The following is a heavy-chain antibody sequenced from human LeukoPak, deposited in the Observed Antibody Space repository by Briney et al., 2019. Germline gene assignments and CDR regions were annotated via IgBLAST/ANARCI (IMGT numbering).Heavy chain of an antibody. D-gene: IGHD2-21*02. J-gene: IGHJ2*01. CDR2: ISSNGGST. CDR1: GFTFSSSA. CDR3: ARGEPDCAGDCPYWYLDI. Sequence: GGSLRLSCAASGFTFSSSAMHWVRQAPGKGLEYVSAISSNGGSTYYANSVKGRFTIFRDNSKNTVFLQMGSLRTEDMAVYYCARGEPDCAGDCPYWYLDIWGRGTLVTVSS. V-gene: IGHV3-64*01.